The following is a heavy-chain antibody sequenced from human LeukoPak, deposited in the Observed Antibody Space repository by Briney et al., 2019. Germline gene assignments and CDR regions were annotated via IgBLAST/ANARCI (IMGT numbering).Heavy chain of an antibody. CDR3: AKDRSVLLWFGELSKYYYYGMDV. CDR2: ISGSGGRT. CDR1: GFTFNNYA. D-gene: IGHD3-10*01. Sequence: PGGSLRLSCAASGFTFNNYAMNWVRQAPGKGLEWVSAISGSGGRTYYADSVKGRFTISRDNSENTLYLQMNSLRAEDTAVYYCAKDRSVLLWFGELSKYYYYGMDVWGQGTTVTVSS. V-gene: IGHV3-23*01. J-gene: IGHJ6*02.